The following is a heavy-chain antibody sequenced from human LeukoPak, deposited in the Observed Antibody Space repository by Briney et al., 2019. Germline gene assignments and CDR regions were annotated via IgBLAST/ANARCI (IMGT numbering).Heavy chain of an antibody. V-gene: IGHV3-30*18. J-gene: IGHJ5*02. CDR1: GFTFSSFG. D-gene: IGHD3-10*01. Sequence: PGGSLRLSCAASGFTFSSFGMHWVRQAPGKGLEWVALISYDGTNKNYVDSVKGRFTISRDDSKNTLYLQMNSLRAEDTAVYYCAKGEYLLLYFGELLVTWGQGTLVTVSS. CDR3: AKGEYLLLYFGELLVT. CDR2: ISYDGTNK.